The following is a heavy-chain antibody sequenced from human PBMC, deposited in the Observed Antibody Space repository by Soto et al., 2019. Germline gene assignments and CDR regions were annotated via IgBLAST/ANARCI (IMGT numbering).Heavy chain of an antibody. D-gene: IGHD2-15*01. V-gene: IGHV1-69*13. CDR3: ARDADCSGGSCYPNYFDY. Sequence: SVKVSCKASGGTFSSYAISWVRQAPGQGLEWMGGIIPIFGTANYAQKFQGRVTITADESTSTAYMELSSLRSEDTAVYYCARDADCSGGSCYPNYFDYWGQGTLVTVSS. CDR2: IIPIFGTA. CDR1: GGTFSSYA. J-gene: IGHJ4*02.